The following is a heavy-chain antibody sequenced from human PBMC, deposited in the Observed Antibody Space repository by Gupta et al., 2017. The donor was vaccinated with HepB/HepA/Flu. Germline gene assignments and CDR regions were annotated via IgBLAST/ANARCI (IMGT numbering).Heavy chain of an antibody. CDR3: SKDPGYSGSDPAFES. D-gene: IGHD5-12*01. V-gene: IGHV3-30*04. CDR2: ISYDERNK. Sequence: QVQLVESGGGVVQPGGSLRLSCAASGFTFSDSAMHWVRQAPGKGLEWVAVISYDERNKYYADSVKGRFTISRDNSYNTLFLQMSNLRSEDTAVYYCSKDPGYSGSDPAFESWGQGTLVTVSS. J-gene: IGHJ4*02. CDR1: GFTFSDSA.